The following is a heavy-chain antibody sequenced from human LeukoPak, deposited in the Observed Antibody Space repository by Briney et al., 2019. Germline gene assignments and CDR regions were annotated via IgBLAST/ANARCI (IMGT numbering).Heavy chain of an antibody. D-gene: IGHD7-27*01. V-gene: IGHV4-31*03. CDR1: GGSISSGGYY. CDR2: IYYSGST. J-gene: IGHJ4*02. CDR3: ARPTGDPTYYFDY. Sequence: MASETLSLTCTVSGGSISSGGYYWSWIRQHPGKGLEWIGYIYYSGSTYYNPSLKSRVTISVDTSKNQFSLKLSSVTAADTAMYYCARPTGDPTYYFDYWGQGTLVTVSS.